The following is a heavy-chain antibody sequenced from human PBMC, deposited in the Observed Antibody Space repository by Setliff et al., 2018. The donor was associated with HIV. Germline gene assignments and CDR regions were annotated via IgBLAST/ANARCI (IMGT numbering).Heavy chain of an antibody. CDR2: MHPNSGAT. CDR3: ATSTSRFFWNGFYQGGFGSRNSHSFEN. V-gene: IGHV1-2*02. Sequence: GASVKVSCKTSGYTFTASYLHWVRQAPGQGLQWMGWMHPNSGATKYAQKFRDRVTLTGDTSISTASMKLSSLKSDDTAMYYCATSTSRFFWNGFYQGGFGSRNSHSFENWGQGTPVTVSS. CDR1: GYTFTASY. J-gene: IGHJ4*02. D-gene: IGHD3-3*01.